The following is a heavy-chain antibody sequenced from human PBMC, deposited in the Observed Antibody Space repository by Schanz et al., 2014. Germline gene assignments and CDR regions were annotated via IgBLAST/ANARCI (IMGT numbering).Heavy chain of an antibody. Sequence: QVQLQESGPGLVKPSQTLSLTCTVSGGSISSGGYYWSWIRQHPGKGLEWIGYIYHSGNTYYNPSLKRRVTISIDTSKNQFSLKLSSVTAADTAVYYCARKDTARVWFDPWGQGTQVTVSS. CDR2: IYHSGNT. D-gene: IGHD5-18*01. J-gene: IGHJ5*02. CDR1: GGSISSGGYY. V-gene: IGHV4-31*03. CDR3: ARKDTARVWFDP.